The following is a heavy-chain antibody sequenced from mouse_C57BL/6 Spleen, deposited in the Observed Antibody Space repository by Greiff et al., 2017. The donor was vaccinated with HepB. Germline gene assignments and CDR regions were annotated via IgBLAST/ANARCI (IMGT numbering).Heavy chain of an antibody. V-gene: IGHV1-15*01. CDR2: IDPETGGT. D-gene: IGHD4-1*01. CDR3: NWDDYYYAMDY. Sequence: QVQLKQSGAELVRPGASVTLSCKASGYTFTDYEMHWVKQTPVHGLEWIGAIDPETGGTAYNQKFKGKAILTADKSSSTAYMKLRNLTSEDSAVYYCNWDDYYYAMDYWGQGTSVTVSS. CDR1: GYTFTDYE. J-gene: IGHJ4*01.